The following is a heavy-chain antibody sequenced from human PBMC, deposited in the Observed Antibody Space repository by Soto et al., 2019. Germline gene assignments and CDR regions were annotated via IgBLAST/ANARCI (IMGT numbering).Heavy chain of an antibody. V-gene: IGHV1-18*01. J-gene: IGHJ5*02. Sequence: ASVKVSCKASGYTFTSYGISWVRQAPGQGLERMGWISAYNGNTNYAQKLQGRVTMTTDTSTSTAYMELRSLRSDDTAVYYCARLGGITMVRGVITPLVGWFDPWGQGTLVTVSS. CDR1: GYTFTSYG. D-gene: IGHD3-10*01. CDR2: ISAYNGNT. CDR3: ARLGGITMVRGVITPLVGWFDP.